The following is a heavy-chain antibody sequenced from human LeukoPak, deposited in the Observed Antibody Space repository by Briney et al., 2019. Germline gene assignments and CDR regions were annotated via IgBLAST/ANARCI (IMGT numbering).Heavy chain of an antibody. Sequence: GGSLRLSCAASGFTFSGSAMHWVRQASGKGLEWVGRIRSKANSYATAYAASVKGRFTISRDDSKNTAYLQMNSPKTEDTAVYYCTRHRVPTITMVWGVMEFDDQYYYYMDVWGKGTTVTVSS. CDR2: IRSKANSYAT. CDR3: TRHRVPTITMVWGVMEFDDQYYYYMDV. D-gene: IGHD3-10*01. CDR1: GFTFSGSA. V-gene: IGHV3-73*01. J-gene: IGHJ6*03.